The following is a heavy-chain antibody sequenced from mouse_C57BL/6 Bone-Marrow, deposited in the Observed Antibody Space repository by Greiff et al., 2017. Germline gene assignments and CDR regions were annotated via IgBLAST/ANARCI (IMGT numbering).Heavy chain of an antibody. D-gene: IGHD3-3*01. CDR1: GYAFSSSW. CDR2: IYPGDGDT. CDR3: ARWGTDFDY. V-gene: IGHV1-82*01. J-gene: IGHJ2*01. Sequence: VQLVESGPELVKPGASVKISCKASGYAFSSSWMNWVKQRPGKGLEWIGRIYPGDGDTNYNGKFKGKATLTADKSSSTAYMQLSSLTSEDSAVYFCARWGTDFDYWGQGTTLTVSS.